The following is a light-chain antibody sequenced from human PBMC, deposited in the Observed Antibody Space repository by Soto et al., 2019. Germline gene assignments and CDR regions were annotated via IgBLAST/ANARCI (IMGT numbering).Light chain of an antibody. J-gene: IGKJ1*01. CDR2: DAS. CDR1: QSVSSY. V-gene: IGKV3-11*01. Sequence: SVLTQSPATLSLSPGEIATLSCRASQSVSSYLAWYQQKPGQAPRLLIYDASNRATGIPARFSGSGSGTDFTLTIRSLEPEDSGVYYCQQRSYWPTFGQGTKVEIK. CDR3: QQRSYWPT.